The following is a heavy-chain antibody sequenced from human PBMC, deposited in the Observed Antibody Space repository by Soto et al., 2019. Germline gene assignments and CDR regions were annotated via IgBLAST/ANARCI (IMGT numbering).Heavy chain of an antibody. V-gene: IGHV3-23*01. J-gene: IGHJ3*02. CDR2: ISGSGRTT. D-gene: IGHD2-15*01. CDR1: GFTFSSYA. Sequence: GGSLRLSCAASGFTFSSYAMSWVRQAPGKGLEWVSTISGSGRTTYYADSVKGRFTISRDNSKNTLYLQMNSLRAGDTAVYYCAKVVLVSATLHAFDIWGQGTMVTVSS. CDR3: AKVVLVSATLHAFDI.